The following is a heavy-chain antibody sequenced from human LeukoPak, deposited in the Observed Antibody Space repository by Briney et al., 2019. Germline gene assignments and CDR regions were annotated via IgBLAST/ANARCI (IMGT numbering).Heavy chain of an antibody. Sequence: SETLSLTXXVXXXXISSYYWSWIRQPAGKGLEWIGRIYTSGSTNYNPSLKSRVTMSVDTSKNQFSLKLSSVTAADTAVYYCAREVWYFDYWGQGTLVTVSS. CDR3: AREVWYFDY. CDR2: IYTSGST. D-gene: IGHD1-14*01. J-gene: IGHJ4*02. CDR1: XXXISSYY. V-gene: IGHV4-4*07.